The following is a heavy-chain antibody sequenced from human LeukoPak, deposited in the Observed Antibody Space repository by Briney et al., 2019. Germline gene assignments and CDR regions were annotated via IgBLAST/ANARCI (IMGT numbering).Heavy chain of an antibody. CDR3: ARSVRRSGYYYVVRY. V-gene: IGHV4-38-2*02. Sequence: SETLSLTCIVSGYSISSSYYWGWIRQPPGKGLEWIGSIYHSGSIYYNPSLKSRVTISVDTSKNQFSLKLSSVTAADTAVYYCARSVRRSGYYYVVRYWGQGTLVTVSS. CDR2: IYHSGSI. D-gene: IGHD3-22*01. CDR1: GYSISSSYY. J-gene: IGHJ4*02.